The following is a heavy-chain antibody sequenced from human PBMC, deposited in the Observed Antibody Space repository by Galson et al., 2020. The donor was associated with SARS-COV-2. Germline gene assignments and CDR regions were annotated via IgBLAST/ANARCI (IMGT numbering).Heavy chain of an antibody. CDR3: AGSQGTLDLYGMDV. D-gene: IGHD3-3*01. J-gene: IGHJ6*02. Sequence: SETLSLTCTVSGGSISSYYWSWIRQPPGKGLEWIGYIHHSGSTNYNPSLKSRVTISVDTSKNQFSLKLSSVTAADTAMYYCAGSQGTLDLYGMDVWGQGTTVTVFS. CDR1: GGSISSYY. V-gene: IGHV4-59*01. CDR2: IHHSGST.